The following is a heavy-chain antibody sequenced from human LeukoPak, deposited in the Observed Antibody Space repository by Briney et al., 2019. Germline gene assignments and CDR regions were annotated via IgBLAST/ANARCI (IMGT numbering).Heavy chain of an antibody. CDR1: GFTFSNYA. CDR2: ITNSGDNT. J-gene: IGHJ4*02. Sequence: PGGSLRLSCAASGFTFSNYAMSWVRQAPGKGLEWVSAITNSGDNTCYADSVKGRFTISRDNSKNTLYLQINSLRAEDTAIYYCAKAPMEDSWYIHFDYWGQGTLVTVSS. CDR3: AKAPMEDSWYIHFDY. V-gene: IGHV3-23*01. D-gene: IGHD6-13*01.